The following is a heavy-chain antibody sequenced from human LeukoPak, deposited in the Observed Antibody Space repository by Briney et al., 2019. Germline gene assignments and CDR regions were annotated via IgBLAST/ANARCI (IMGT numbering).Heavy chain of an antibody. J-gene: IGHJ6*02. CDR2: INHSGST. Sequence: SETLSLTCAVYGGSFSGYYWSWIRQPPGKGLEWIGEINHSGSTNYNPSLKSRVTISVDTSKNQFSLKLSSVTAADTAVYYCARTPPTYSNPLYYYYYYGMDVWGQGTTVTVSS. CDR1: GGSFSGYY. D-gene: IGHD4-11*01. V-gene: IGHV4-34*01. CDR3: ARTPPTYSNPLYYYYYYGMDV.